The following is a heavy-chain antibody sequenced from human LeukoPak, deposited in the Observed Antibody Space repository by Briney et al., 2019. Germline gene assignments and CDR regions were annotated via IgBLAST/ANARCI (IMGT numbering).Heavy chain of an antibody. CDR2: ISSSSSTI. CDR3: ARDLYYYDSSGYARDFDY. V-gene: IGHV3-48*01. D-gene: IGHD3-22*01. CDR1: GFTVSSNY. Sequence: GGSLRLSCAASGFTVSSNYMSWVRQAPGKGLEWVSYISSSSSTIYYADSVKGRFTISRDNAKNSLYLQMNSLRAEDTAVYYCARDLYYYDSSGYARDFDYWGQGTLVTVSS. J-gene: IGHJ4*02.